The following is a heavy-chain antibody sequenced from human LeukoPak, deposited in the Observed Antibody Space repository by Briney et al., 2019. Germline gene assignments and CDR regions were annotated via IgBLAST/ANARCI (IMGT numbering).Heavy chain of an antibody. CDR3: ARDPGSGYSRQNWFDP. Sequence: PSETLSLTCAVYGGSFSGYYWSWIRQPPGKGLEWIGEINHSGSTNYNPSLKSRVTISVDTSKNQFSLKLSSVTAADTAVYYCARDPGSGYSRQNWFDPWGQGTLVIVSS. D-gene: IGHD6-13*01. V-gene: IGHV4-34*01. CDR2: INHSGST. CDR1: GGSFSGYY. J-gene: IGHJ5*02.